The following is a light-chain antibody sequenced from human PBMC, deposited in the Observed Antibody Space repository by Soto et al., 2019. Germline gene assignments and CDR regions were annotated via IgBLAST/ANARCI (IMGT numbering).Light chain of an antibody. Sequence: QSVLTQPPSASGTPGQRVTISCSGSSSNIGSDYVYWFQQVPGTAPKVLIYKNYERPSGVPDRFSGSKSGTSASLAISGLQAEDEADYYCSSFAGSNNFPYVFGTGTKLTVL. CDR2: KNY. J-gene: IGLJ1*01. CDR1: SSNIGSDY. V-gene: IGLV1-47*01. CDR3: SSFAGSNNFPYV.